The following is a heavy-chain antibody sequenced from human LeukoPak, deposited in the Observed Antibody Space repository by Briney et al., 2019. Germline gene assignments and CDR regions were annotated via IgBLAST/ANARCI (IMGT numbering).Heavy chain of an antibody. CDR1: GFTFDDYA. CDR2: ISWNSGSI. CDR3: VKSERSYGSGSYSHMDV. V-gene: IGHV3-9*01. D-gene: IGHD3-10*01. J-gene: IGHJ6*02. Sequence: GESLRLSCAASGFTFDDYAMHWVRQTPGKGLEWVSGISWNSGSIGYADPVKGRFTISRDNAKNSLYLQMNSLRAEDTALYYCVKSERSYGSGSYSHMDVWGQGTTVTVSS.